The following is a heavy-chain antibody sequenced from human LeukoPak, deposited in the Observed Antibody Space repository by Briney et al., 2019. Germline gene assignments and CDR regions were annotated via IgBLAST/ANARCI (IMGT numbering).Heavy chain of an antibody. CDR2: IYYSGST. Sequence: SQTLSLTCTVSGGSISSGGYYWSWIRQHPGKGLEWIGYIYYSGSTYYNPSLKSRVTISVDTSKNQFSLKLSSVTAADTAVYYCARGDDSKGSYYFDYWGQGTLVTVSS. D-gene: IGHD3-22*01. V-gene: IGHV4-31*03. CDR3: ARGDDSKGSYYFDY. CDR1: GGSISSGGYY. J-gene: IGHJ4*02.